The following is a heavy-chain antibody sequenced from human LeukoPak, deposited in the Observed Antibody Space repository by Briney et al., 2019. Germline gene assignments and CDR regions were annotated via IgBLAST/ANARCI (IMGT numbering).Heavy chain of an antibody. Sequence: GRSLRLSCAASGFTFSSYAMHWVRQAPGKGLEWVAVISYDGSNKYYADSVKGRFTISRDNSKNTLYLQMNSLRAEDTAVYYCAREGDHTALDYWGPGTLVTVSS. CDR3: AREGDHTALDY. V-gene: IGHV3-30-3*01. CDR1: GFTFSSYA. D-gene: IGHD5-18*01. CDR2: ISYDGSNK. J-gene: IGHJ4*02.